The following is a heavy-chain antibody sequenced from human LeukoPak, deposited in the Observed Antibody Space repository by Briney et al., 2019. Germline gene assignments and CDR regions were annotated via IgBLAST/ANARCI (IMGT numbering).Heavy chain of an antibody. CDR1: GYTFTSYD. V-gene: IGHV1-8*01. CDR3: ARDYYDSSGYYRTVNWFDP. D-gene: IGHD3-22*01. CDR2: MNPNSGNT. J-gene: IGHJ5*02. Sequence: ASVKVSCKASGYTFTSYDINWVRQATGQGLEWMGWMNPNSGNTGYAQKFQGRVTMTRNTSISTAYMELSSLRSEDMAVYYCARDYYDSSGYYRTVNWFDPWGQGTLVTVSS.